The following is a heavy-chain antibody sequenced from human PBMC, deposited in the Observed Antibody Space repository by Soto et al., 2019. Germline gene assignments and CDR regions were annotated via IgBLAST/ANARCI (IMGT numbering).Heavy chain of an antibody. D-gene: IGHD6-13*01. Sequence: QVQLVQSGAAVKKPGSSVKVSCKASGGTFSSYTISWVRQAPGQGLEWMGRIIPILGIANYAQKFQGRVTITADKSTSTAYMGLSSLRSEDTAVYYGARVGIAQGAFDIWGQGTMVTVSS. CDR3: ARVGIAQGAFDI. J-gene: IGHJ3*02. CDR1: GGTFSSYT. V-gene: IGHV1-69*02. CDR2: IIPILGIA.